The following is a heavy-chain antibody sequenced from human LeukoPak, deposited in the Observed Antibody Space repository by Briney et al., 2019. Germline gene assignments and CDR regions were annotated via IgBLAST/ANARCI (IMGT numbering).Heavy chain of an antibody. CDR2: IYPGDSDT. CDR3: ARSAPRHSYWFDP. Sequence: GESLKISCKGSGYSFTSYWIGCVRQMPGKGLEWMGIIYPGDSDTRYSPSFQGQVTISADKSISTAYLQWSSLKASDTAMYYCARSAPRHSYWFDPWGQGTLVTVSS. D-gene: IGHD3-3*02. V-gene: IGHV5-51*01. CDR1: GYSFTSYW. J-gene: IGHJ5*02.